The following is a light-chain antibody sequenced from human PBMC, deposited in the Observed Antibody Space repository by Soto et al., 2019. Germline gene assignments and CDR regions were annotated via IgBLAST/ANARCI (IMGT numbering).Light chain of an antibody. CDR2: EVS. V-gene: IGLV2-14*01. CDR1: SSDVGGYNY. J-gene: IGLJ1*01. CDR3: NSYTSTSTSYV. Sequence: QAVLTQRASVSGSPGQSITISCTGTSSDVGGYNYVSWYQQHPGKAPKLMIYEVSNRPSGVSNRFSGSKSGNTASLTISGLQAEDEVDYYCNSYTSTSTSYVFGTGTKVTVL.